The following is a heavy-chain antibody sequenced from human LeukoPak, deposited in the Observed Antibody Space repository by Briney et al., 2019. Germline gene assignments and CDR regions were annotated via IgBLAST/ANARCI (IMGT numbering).Heavy chain of an antibody. V-gene: IGHV1-69*06. CDR1: GGTFSSYA. CDR3: AVGGRTPPAAFDI. J-gene: IGHJ3*02. D-gene: IGHD2-15*01. CDR2: IIPIFGTA. Sequence: GASVKVSCKASGGTFSSYAISWVRQAPGQGLEWMGGIIPIFGTANYAQKFQGRVTMTEDTSTDTAYMELSSLRSEDTAVYYCAVGGRTPPAAFDIWGQGTMVTVSS.